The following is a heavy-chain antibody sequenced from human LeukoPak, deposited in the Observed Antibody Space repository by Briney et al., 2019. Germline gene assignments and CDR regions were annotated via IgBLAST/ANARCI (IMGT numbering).Heavy chain of an antibody. Sequence: GGSLRLSCAASGFTFSSYGMNGVREAPGKGLEWVSLISSGGAYIYYADSVKGRFTISRDNAKNSVYLQMNSLRAEDTAVYYCARDRITFGGVYYFDYWGQGTLVTVSS. D-gene: IGHD3-16*01. V-gene: IGHV3-21*01. CDR2: ISSGGAYI. J-gene: IGHJ4*02. CDR1: GFTFSSYG. CDR3: ARDRITFGGVYYFDY.